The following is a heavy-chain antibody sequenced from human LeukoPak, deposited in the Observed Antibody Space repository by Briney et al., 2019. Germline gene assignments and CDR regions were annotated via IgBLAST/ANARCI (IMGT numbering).Heavy chain of an antibody. V-gene: IGHV3-23*01. CDR2: IIGSGGSK. CDR3: AKVPLGDSYGYYYFDY. D-gene: IGHD5-18*01. J-gene: IGHJ4*02. Sequence: GGSLTLSCAASGFTFSDYAMSWVRQAPGKGVEWVSTIIGSGGSKYYADSVKGRFTISRDNSKNTLYLQMNSLRAEDTAVYYCAKVPLGDSYGYYYFDYWGQGTLVTVSS. CDR1: GFTFSDYA.